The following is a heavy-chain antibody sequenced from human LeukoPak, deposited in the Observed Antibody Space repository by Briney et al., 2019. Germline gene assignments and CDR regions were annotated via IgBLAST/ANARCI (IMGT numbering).Heavy chain of an antibody. CDR3: ARQRGGCSGGSCTGMDV. J-gene: IGHJ6*04. Sequence: GESLKISCKGSGYSFTSYWIGWVRQMPGKGLEWMGIIHPGDSDTRNRPSFQGQVTFSVDKSISTAYLQWSSLKASDTAVYYCARQRGGCSGGSCTGMDVWDKGTTVTVSS. D-gene: IGHD2-15*01. V-gene: IGHV5-51*01. CDR1: GYSFTSYW. CDR2: IHPGDSDT.